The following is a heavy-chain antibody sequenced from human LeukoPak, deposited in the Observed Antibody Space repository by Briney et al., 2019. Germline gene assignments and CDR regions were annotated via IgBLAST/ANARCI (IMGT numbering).Heavy chain of an antibody. D-gene: IGHD1-26*01. V-gene: IGHV4-59*01. CDR3: ARTIDGTWFDP. CDR2: IYYSGST. J-gene: IGHJ5*02. Sequence: SETLSLTCTVSGGSISSYYWSWIRQPPEKGLEWIGYIYYSGSTNYNPSLKSRVTISVDTSKNQFSLKLSSVTAADTAVYYCARTIDGTWFDPWGQGTLVTVSS. CDR1: GGSISSYY.